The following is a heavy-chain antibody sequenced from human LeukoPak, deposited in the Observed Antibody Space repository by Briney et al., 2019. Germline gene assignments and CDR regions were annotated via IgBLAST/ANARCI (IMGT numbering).Heavy chain of an antibody. V-gene: IGHV3-23*01. D-gene: IGHD2-15*01. CDR1: GFTFSTYA. J-gene: IGHJ4*02. CDR3: AKASVGHCSGAFCYHFDS. Sequence: SLTLSCAASGFTFSTYAMNGVRQTPWKGLEGVGAISVDNPGKYHANSVKGRFTISRDNSKNTLHLQMTGLRAEDTAIYYCAKASVGHCSGAFCYHFDSWGQGTLVNAS. CDR2: ISVDNPGK.